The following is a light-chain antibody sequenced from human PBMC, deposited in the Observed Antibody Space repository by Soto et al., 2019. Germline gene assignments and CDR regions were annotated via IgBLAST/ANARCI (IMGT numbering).Light chain of an antibody. J-gene: IGLJ2*01. CDR3: SSYTSSQTLA. CDR2: DVS. CDR1: TSDVGGYNY. Sequence: QSALTQPASVAGSPGQWITISCTGTTSDVGGYNYVAWHQHHPGKAPKVMIHDVSNRPSGVSNRFSGSKSGNTASLTISGLQAEDEADYYCSSYTSSQTLAFGGGTKLTVL. V-gene: IGLV2-14*03.